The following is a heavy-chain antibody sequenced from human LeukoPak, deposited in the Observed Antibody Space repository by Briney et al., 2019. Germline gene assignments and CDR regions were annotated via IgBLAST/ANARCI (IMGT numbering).Heavy chain of an antibody. Sequence: GGSLRLSCAASGFTFSSYGMHWVRQAPGKGLEWVAVIWYDGSNKYYADSVKGRFTISRDNSKNTLYLQMNSLRAEDTAVYYCARDLTGRNYFGYWGQGTLVTVSS. J-gene: IGHJ4*02. CDR2: IWYDGSNK. V-gene: IGHV3-33*01. D-gene: IGHD3-9*01. CDR1: GFTFSSYG. CDR3: ARDLTGRNYFGY.